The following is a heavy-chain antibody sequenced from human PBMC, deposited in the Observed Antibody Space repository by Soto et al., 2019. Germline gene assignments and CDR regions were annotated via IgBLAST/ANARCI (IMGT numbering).Heavy chain of an antibody. CDR1: GYTFTGYY. Sequence: ASVKVSCKASGYTFTGYYMHWVRQAPGQGLEWMGWINPNGGGTNYAQKFQGWVTMTRDTSISTAYMELSRLRSDDAAVYYCARVASSWYQYYFDYWGQGTLVTVSS. CDR2: INPNGGGT. J-gene: IGHJ4*02. V-gene: IGHV1-2*04. CDR3: ARVASSWYQYYFDY. D-gene: IGHD6-13*01.